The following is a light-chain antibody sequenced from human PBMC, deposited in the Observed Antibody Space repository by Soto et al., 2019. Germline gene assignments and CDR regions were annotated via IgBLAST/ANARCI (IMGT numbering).Light chain of an antibody. J-gene: IGLJ2*01. CDR3: SSFASTYTLL. CDR2: EVT. CDR1: SSDIGVFNY. Sequence: QSALTQPASVSGSPGQSITISCTGSSSDIGVFNYVSWYQQTPGNAPKIIIFEVTNRPSGVSNRFSGSKSGNTASLTISGLQAEDEADYYCSSFASTYTLLFGGGTKLTV. V-gene: IGLV2-14*01.